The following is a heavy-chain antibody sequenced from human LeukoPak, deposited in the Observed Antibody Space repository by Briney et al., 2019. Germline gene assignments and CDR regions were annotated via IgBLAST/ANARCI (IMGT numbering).Heavy chain of an antibody. CDR3: ARVFGSSWPYYNWFDP. CDR1: GGSISSYY. V-gene: IGHV4-59*01. J-gene: IGHJ5*02. CDR2: IYYSGST. D-gene: IGHD6-13*01. Sequence: SETLSLTCTVSGGSISSYYWSWIRQPPGKGLEWIGDIYYSGSTNYTPSLKSRVTISVGTSKNPFSLKLSSVTAADTAVYYCARVFGSSWPYYNWFDPWGQGTLVTVSS.